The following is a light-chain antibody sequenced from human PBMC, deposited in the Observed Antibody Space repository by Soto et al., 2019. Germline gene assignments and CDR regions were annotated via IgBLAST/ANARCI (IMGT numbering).Light chain of an antibody. J-gene: IGKJ1*01. V-gene: IGKV1-5*01. CDR2: YAS. Sequence: DIQMTQSPSTLSASVGDRVTITCRASQSISSWLAWYQQKPGKAPKLLIYYASSLESGVPSRFSGSGSGTEFTLTISSLQPDDFATYYCQQYNSYPETFGQGTKVEIK. CDR3: QQYNSYPET. CDR1: QSISSW.